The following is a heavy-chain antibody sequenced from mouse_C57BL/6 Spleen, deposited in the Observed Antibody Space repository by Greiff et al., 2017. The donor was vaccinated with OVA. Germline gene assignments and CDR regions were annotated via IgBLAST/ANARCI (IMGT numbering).Heavy chain of an antibody. CDR2: IDPSDSYT. Sequence: QVQLQQPGAELVRPGTSVKLSCKASGYTFTSYWMHWVKQRPGQGLEWIGVIDPSDSYTNYNQKFKGKATLTVDTSSSTAYMQLSSLTSEDSAVYYCAPYGNYDAMDYWGQGTSVTVSS. J-gene: IGHJ4*01. CDR3: APYGNYDAMDY. V-gene: IGHV1-59*01. D-gene: IGHD2-1*01. CDR1: GYTFTSYW.